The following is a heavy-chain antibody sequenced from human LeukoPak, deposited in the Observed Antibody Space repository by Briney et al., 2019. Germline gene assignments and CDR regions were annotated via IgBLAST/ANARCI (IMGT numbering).Heavy chain of an antibody. V-gene: IGHV3-48*01. Sequence: GGSLRLSCVASGFIFSSYSMNWVRQAPGKGLEWISYISYSSSTIYYADSVKGRFTISRDNAKNSLYLQMNSLRVEDTAVYYCARVRGWYRNAFDIWGQGTMVTVSS. D-gene: IGHD6-19*01. CDR2: ISYSSSTI. J-gene: IGHJ3*02. CDR1: GFIFSSYS. CDR3: ARVRGWYRNAFDI.